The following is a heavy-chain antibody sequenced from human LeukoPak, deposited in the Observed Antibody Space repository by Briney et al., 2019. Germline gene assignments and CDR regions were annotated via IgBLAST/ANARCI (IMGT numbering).Heavy chain of an antibody. V-gene: IGHV4-34*01. CDR1: GASFNDYY. Sequence: PSETLSLTCAVYGASFNDYYWSWIRHSPTKGLEWIGEVNHSGSAKYNPSLKSRVTISADKSKNQFFLRLSPVAAADSCVYYCARERASNNHDNWFDPWGQGTLVTVSS. CDR2: VNHSGSA. J-gene: IGHJ5*02. CDR3: ARERASNNHDNWFDP.